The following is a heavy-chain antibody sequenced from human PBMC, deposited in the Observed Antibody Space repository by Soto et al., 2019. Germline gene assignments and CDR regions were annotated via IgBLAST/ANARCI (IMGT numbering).Heavy chain of an antibody. D-gene: IGHD2-21*02. J-gene: IGHJ4*02. CDR1: GYNFTSYW. V-gene: IGHV5-51*01. CDR2: IYPGGSET. Sequence: GEPLKIFYKVSGYNFTSYWIGWGRQRPGKGLGGVGSIYPGGSETRYSQSFQGQVTTSAAKSISTAYLQWSSLKASDTAMYYCARRTGLDRYRPDYCDYWGQGTLVTVSS. CDR3: ARRTGLDRYRPDYCDY.